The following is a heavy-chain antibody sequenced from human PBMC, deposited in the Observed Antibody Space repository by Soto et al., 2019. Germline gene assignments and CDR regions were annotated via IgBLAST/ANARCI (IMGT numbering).Heavy chain of an antibody. CDR3: ARSLHCTNGVCYTGMDV. CDR2: ISSSSSYI. V-gene: IGHV3-21*01. J-gene: IGHJ6*02. Sequence: GGSLRLSCAASGFTFSSYSMNWVRQAPGKGLEWVSSISSSSSYIYYADSVKGRFTISRDNAKNSLYLQMNSLRAEDTAVYYCARSLHCTNGVCYTGMDVWGQGPKVTVSS. CDR1: GFTFSSYS. D-gene: IGHD2-8*01.